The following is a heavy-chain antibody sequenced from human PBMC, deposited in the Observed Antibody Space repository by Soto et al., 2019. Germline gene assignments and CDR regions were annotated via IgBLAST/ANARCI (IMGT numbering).Heavy chain of an antibody. J-gene: IGHJ6*02. CDR1: GGSISSGDYY. CDR3: ARDALWSYYYYGMDV. CDR2: IYYSGST. D-gene: IGHD2-21*01. V-gene: IGHV4-30-4*01. Sequence: ASETLSLTCTVSGGSISSGDYYWSWIRQPPGEGLEWIGYIYYSGSTYYNPSLKSRVTISVDTSKNQFSLKLSSVTAADTAVYYCARDALWSYYYYGMDVWGQGTTVTVSS.